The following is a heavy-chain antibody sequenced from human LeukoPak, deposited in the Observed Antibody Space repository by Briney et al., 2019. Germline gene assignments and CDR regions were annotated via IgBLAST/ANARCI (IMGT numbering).Heavy chain of an antibody. CDR1: GYTFTSYG. V-gene: IGHV1-2*02. CDR2: INPNSGGT. Sequence: ASVKVSCKASGYTFTSYGISWVRQAPGQGLEWTGWINPNSGGTNYAQKFQGRVTMTRDTSISTAYMELSRLRSDDTAVYYCASFVVVPAASLTGNHWGQGTLVTVSS. D-gene: IGHD2-2*01. J-gene: IGHJ5*02. CDR3: ASFVVVPAASLTGNH.